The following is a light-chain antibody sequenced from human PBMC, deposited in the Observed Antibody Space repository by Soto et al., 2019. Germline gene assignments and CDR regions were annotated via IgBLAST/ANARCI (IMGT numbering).Light chain of an antibody. V-gene: IGLV2-11*01. J-gene: IGLJ2*01. Sequence: QSVLTQPRSVSGSPGQSVTISCTGTSRDVGAYNYVSWYQQHPGKAPKLIIYDVSKWPSGVPDRFSGSKSGNTASLTISGLQAEDEVDYYCCSSAGSSTVIFGGGTKLTVL. CDR3: CSSAGSSTVI. CDR1: SRDVGAYNY. CDR2: DVS.